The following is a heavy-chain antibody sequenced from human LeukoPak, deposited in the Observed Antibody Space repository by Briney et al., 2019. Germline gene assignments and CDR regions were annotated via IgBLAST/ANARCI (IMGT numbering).Heavy chain of an antibody. J-gene: IGHJ4*02. CDR2: IIAMFGTA. V-gene: IGHV1-69*05. Sequence: GGSVKVSCKASRGTFSSYAISWVRQAPGQGLEWMGGIIAMFGTANYGQKFQGRVTITTDESTSTAYMELSSLRSEDTAVYYCARDKGGSSSSDRSLSYGGQGTLVTVSS. CDR1: RGTFSSYA. CDR3: ARDKGGSSSSDRSLSY. D-gene: IGHD6-6*01.